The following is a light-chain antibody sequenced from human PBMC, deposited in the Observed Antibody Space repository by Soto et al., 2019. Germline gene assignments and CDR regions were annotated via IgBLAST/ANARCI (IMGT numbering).Light chain of an antibody. CDR1: QSISTW. CDR3: QQYNVYWT. CDR2: GAS. Sequence: DIQMTQSPSTLSASAGDRVTITCRASQSISTWLAWYQQKPGKAPKLLIYGASSLASGVPSRFSGSGSGTEFTLTISSLQPDDFATYYCQQYNVYWTFGGGTKVDIK. J-gene: IGKJ4*02. V-gene: IGKV1-5*01.